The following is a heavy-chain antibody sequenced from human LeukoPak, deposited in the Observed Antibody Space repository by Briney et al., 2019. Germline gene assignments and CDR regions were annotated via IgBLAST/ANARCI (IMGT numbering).Heavy chain of an antibody. CDR2: IYHSGST. CDR1: GGSISSGGYS. V-gene: IGHV4-30-2*01. CDR3: ARGKVSTSGYYFDY. D-gene: IGHD2-2*01. J-gene: IGHJ4*02. Sequence: PSQTLSLTCAVSGGSISSGGYSWSWIRQPPGKGLEWIGYIYHSGSTYYNPSLKSRVTIPVDRSKNQFSLKLSSVTAADTAVYYCARGKVSTSGYYFDYWGQGTLVTVSS.